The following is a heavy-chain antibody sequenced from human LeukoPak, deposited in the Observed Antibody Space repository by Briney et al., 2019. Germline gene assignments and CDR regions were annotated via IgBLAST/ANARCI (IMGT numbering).Heavy chain of an antibody. CDR3: ARSRYSNFEYYYYMDV. V-gene: IGHV4-61*02. J-gene: IGHJ6*03. CDR1: GGSIRSGSYY. D-gene: IGHD4-11*01. CDR2: LSTSESGST. Sequence: SETLSLTCTVSGGSIRSGSYYWSWIRQPAGKGLEWIGRLSTSESGSTDYNPSLKSRVTISVDTSKNQFSLTLSSVTAADTAVYYCARSRYSNFEYYYYMDVWGKGTTVTVSS.